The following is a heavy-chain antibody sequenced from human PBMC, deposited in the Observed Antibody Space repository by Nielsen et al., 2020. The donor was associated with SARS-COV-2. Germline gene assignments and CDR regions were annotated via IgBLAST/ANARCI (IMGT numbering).Heavy chain of an antibody. Sequence: GESLKISCAASGFTFSSYGMHWVRQAPGKGLEWVAVISYDGSNKYYADSVKGRFTISRDNSKNTLYLQMNSLRAEDTAVYYCANHCSGGSCAWIQLSLWDYYYYGMDVWGQGTTVTVSS. J-gene: IGHJ6*02. D-gene: IGHD2-15*01. CDR1: GFTFSSYG. V-gene: IGHV3-30*18. CDR2: ISYDGSNK. CDR3: ANHCSGGSCAWIQLSLWDYYYYGMDV.